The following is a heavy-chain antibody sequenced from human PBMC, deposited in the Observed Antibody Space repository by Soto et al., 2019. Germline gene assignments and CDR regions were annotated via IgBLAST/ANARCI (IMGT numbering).Heavy chain of an antibody. J-gene: IGHJ5*02. Sequence: ESGGGLVQPGGSLRISCAASGFTFSTYAMNWVRQAPGKGLEWVSYISSSSGAIHYADSVQGRFTTSRDNGKNSLYLQMSSLRVEDTAVYYCAKAQNFGSSWGQGTLVTVSS. V-gene: IGHV3-48*01. CDR2: ISSSSGAI. CDR1: GFTFSTYA. D-gene: IGHD3-10*01. CDR3: AKAQNFGSS.